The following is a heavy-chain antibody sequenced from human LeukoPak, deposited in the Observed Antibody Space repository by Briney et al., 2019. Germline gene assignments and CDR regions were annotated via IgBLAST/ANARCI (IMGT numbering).Heavy chain of an antibody. D-gene: IGHD3-22*01. CDR2: ISYDGSNK. CDR3: AKESSAGYDSAFDI. V-gene: IGHV3-30*18. J-gene: IGHJ3*02. Sequence: GGSLRLSCAASGFTFSSYGMHWVRQAPGKGLEWVAVISYDGSNKYYADSVKGRFTISRDNSKNTLYLQTNSLRAEDTAVYYCAKESSAGYDSAFDIWGQGTMVTVSS. CDR1: GFTFSSYG.